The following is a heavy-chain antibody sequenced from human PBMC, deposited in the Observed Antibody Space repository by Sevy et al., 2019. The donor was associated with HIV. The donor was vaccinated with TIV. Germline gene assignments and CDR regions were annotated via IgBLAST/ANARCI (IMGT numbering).Heavy chain of an antibody. D-gene: IGHD3-10*01. CDR1: GFTFSDYY. CDR2: ISDRGTTI. V-gene: IGHV3-11*01. J-gene: IGHJ2*01. CDR3: AREGSLRYFDF. Sequence: GGSLRLSCAASGFTFSDYYMSWIRQAPGRGLEWVSYISDRGTTIYYADSVKCRFTISRDNAKNSLYLQMNSLRAEDTAVYYCAREGSLRYFDFWGLGTLVTVSS.